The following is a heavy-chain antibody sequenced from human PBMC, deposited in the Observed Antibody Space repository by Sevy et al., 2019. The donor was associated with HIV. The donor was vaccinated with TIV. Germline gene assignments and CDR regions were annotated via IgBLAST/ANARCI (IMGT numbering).Heavy chain of an antibody. CDR1: GVSMSSSSYD. CDR2: MYHSGRS. D-gene: IGHD2-21*01. CDR3: ARQGGIVDRAFDY. Sequence: SETLSLTCTVSGVSMSSSSYDWGWVRQPPGTGLEWIGTMYHSGRSYYNPSLKSRVTIYVATSKNQFSLKLSSVTAADTAVYYCARQGGIVDRAFDYWGQGTLVTVSS. V-gene: IGHV4-39*01. J-gene: IGHJ4*02.